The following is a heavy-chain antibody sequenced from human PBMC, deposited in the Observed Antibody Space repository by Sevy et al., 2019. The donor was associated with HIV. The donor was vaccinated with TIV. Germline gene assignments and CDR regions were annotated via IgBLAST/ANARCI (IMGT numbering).Heavy chain of an antibody. J-gene: IGHJ6*02. V-gene: IGHV4-59*01. CDR3: ARGGATTVTTIYYYGMDV. CDR1: GGSISSYY. D-gene: IGHD4-17*01. CDR2: IYYSGST. Sequence: SETLSLTCTVSGGSISSYYWSWIRQPPGKGLEWIGYIYYSGSTNYNPSLTSRVTISVDTSKNQFSLKLSSVTAADTAEYYCARGGATTVTTIYYYGMDVWGQGTTVTVSS.